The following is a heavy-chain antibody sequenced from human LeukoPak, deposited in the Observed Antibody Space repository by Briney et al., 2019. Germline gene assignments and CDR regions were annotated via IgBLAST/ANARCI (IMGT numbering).Heavy chain of an antibody. D-gene: IGHD2-8*01. CDR2: IYYSGST. J-gene: IGHJ4*02. Sequence: SETLSLTCTVSGGSISSYYWSWIRQPPGKGLEWIGYIYYSGSTIYNPSLKSRVTISVDTSKNQFSLKLSSVTAADTAVYYCARRRSIMYDGNYFDYWGQGALVTVSS. CDR3: ARRRSIMYDGNYFDY. CDR1: GGSISSYY. V-gene: IGHV4-59*08.